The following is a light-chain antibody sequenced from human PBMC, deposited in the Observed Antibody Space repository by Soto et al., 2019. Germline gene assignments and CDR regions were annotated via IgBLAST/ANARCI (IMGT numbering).Light chain of an antibody. CDR3: LQDYNYPRT. CDR1: QSVSSNY. CDR2: GAS. Sequence: EIVLTQSPGTLSLSPGERATLACRASQSVSSNYLAWYQQKPGQPPRLLIYGASSRATGIPDRFSGSGSGTDFTLTISSLQPEDFATYYCLQDYNYPRTFGQGTKVDIK. V-gene: IGKV3-20*01. J-gene: IGKJ1*01.